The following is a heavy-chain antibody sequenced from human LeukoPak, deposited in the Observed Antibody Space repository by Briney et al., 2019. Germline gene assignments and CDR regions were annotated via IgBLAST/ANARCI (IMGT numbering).Heavy chain of an antibody. J-gene: IGHJ4*02. Sequence: GGSLRLSCAASGFTVSSNYMSWVRQAPGKGLEWVSVIYSGGSTYYADSVKGRFTTSRDNSKNTLYLQMNSLRAEDTAVYYCARDGYGDYGPFDYWGQGTLVTVSS. CDR2: IYSGGST. CDR3: ARDGYGDYGPFDY. V-gene: IGHV3-53*01. D-gene: IGHD4-17*01. CDR1: GFTVSSNY.